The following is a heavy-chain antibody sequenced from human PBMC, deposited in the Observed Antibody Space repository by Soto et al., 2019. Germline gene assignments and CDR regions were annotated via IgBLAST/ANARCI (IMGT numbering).Heavy chain of an antibody. CDR2: ISAYNGNT. CDR1: GYTFTSYG. CDR3: ARDLRITIFGVVIPHHYYGMDV. J-gene: IGHJ6*02. V-gene: IGHV1-18*01. D-gene: IGHD3-3*01. Sequence: QVQLVQSGAEVKKPGASVKVSCKASGYTFTSYGISWVRQAPGQGLEWMGWISAYNGNTNYAQKLQGRVTMTTDTSTSAAYMELRSLRSDDTAVYYCARDLRITIFGVVIPHHYYGMDVWGQGTTVTVSS.